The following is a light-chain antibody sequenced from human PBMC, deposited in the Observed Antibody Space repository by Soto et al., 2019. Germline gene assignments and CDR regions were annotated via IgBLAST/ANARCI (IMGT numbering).Light chain of an antibody. CDR3: QQYVTSSPRT. Sequence: EIVLTQSPVTLSLSPGERATLSCRASQSINNYLAWYQQKPGQAPRLLIYDASNRATGIPARFSGSGSGTDFTLTISSLEPEDFAVYCCQQYVTSSPRTFGQGTKVEIK. V-gene: IGKV3-11*01. CDR1: QSINNY. J-gene: IGKJ1*01. CDR2: DAS.